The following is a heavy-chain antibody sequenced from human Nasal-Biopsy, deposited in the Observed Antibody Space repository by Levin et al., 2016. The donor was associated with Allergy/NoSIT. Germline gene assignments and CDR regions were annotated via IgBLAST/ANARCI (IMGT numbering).Heavy chain of an antibody. V-gene: IGHV3-30*04. CDR2: LSRDGSED. Sequence: GGSLRLSCTVSRFTRTDSAVHWVRQPPGKGLEWVAFLSRDGSEDFYADSVTGRFTVSRDNSKKMIFLQMISLSAEDTAVYYCATHGSMGRLSRFLYHLEYWGQGTPVTVSS. CDR1: RFTRTDSA. J-gene: IGHJ4*02. CDR3: ATHGSMGRLSRFLYHLEY. D-gene: IGHD3-10*01.